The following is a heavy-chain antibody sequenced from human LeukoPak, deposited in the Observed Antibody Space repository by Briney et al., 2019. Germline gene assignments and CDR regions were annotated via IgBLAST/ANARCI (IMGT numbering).Heavy chain of an antibody. J-gene: IGHJ5*02. Sequence: SETLSLTCAVYGGSFSGYYWSWIRQPPGKGLEWIGEINHSGSTNYNPSLKSRVTISVDTSKNQFSLKLSSVTAADTAVYYCARIPRRYCSSTSCYWFDPWGQGTLVTVSS. V-gene: IGHV4-34*01. CDR2: INHSGST. CDR3: ARIPRRYCSSTSCYWFDP. CDR1: GGSFSGYY. D-gene: IGHD2-2*01.